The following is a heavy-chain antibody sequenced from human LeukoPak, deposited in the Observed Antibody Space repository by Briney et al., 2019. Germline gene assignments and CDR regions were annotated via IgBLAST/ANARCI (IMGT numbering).Heavy chain of an antibody. CDR2: INHSGST. Sequence: PSETLSLTCAVYGGSVSGYYWSWIRQSPGKGLEWIGEINHSGSTNYNPSLKSRVTISVDTSKNQFSLKLSSVTAADTAVYYCARGRGSILTGYSYFDYWGQGTLVTVSS. D-gene: IGHD3-9*01. CDR1: GGSVSGYY. V-gene: IGHV4-34*01. CDR3: ARGRGSILTGYSYFDY. J-gene: IGHJ4*02.